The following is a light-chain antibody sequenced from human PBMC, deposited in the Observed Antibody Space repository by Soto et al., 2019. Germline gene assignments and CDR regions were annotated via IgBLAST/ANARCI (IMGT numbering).Light chain of an antibody. J-gene: IGLJ3*02. CDR1: SSEVGGYNY. Sequence: QSALTQPPSASGSPGQSVTNSCAGTSSEVGGYNYVSWYQHHPGKAPKLIIYEVTKRPSGVPDRFSGSKSGNTASLTVSGLQAEDEADYYCSSYAGDINVDVFGGGTKLTVL. CDR2: EVT. CDR3: SSYAGDINVDV. V-gene: IGLV2-8*01.